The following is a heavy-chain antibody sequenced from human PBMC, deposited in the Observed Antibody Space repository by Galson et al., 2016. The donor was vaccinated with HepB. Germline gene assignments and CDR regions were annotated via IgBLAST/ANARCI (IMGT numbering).Heavy chain of an antibody. J-gene: IGHJ5*02. V-gene: IGHV1-18*01. D-gene: IGHD6-19*01. CDR1: GYTFTKYD. CDR2: ISPYNGDT. Sequence: SVKVSCKASGYTFTKYDITWVRQSPGQGLEWMGWISPYNGDTNYAQKLQGRVTMTTDTSTGTAYMELRSLRSDDPAMYYCARGAVADIRCFGPWGQGILVTVSS. CDR3: ARGAVADIRCFGP.